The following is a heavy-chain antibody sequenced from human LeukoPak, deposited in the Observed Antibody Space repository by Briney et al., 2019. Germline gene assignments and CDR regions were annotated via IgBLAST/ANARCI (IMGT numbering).Heavy chain of an antibody. CDR3: AKPRGLTIVGAHFDY. Sequence: GGSLRLSCAASGFTFSSYAMSWVRQAPGKGLDWVSAISTSGGSTYYSDSVKGRFTISRDNSKNTLYLQMNSLSAEDTAVYYCAKPRGLTIVGAHFDYWGQGTLVTVSS. CDR1: GFTFSSYA. J-gene: IGHJ4*02. D-gene: IGHD1-26*01. V-gene: IGHV3-23*01. CDR2: ISTSGGST.